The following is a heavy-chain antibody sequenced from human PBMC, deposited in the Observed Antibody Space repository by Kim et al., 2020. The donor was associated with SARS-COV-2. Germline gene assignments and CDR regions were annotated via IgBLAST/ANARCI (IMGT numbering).Heavy chain of an antibody. V-gene: IGHV3-23*03. J-gene: IGHJ5*02. CDR1: GFTFSNYA. CDR2: IYSEGTGT. CDR3: AKGTDSSGYYYGWFDP. Sequence: GGSLRLSCATSGFTFSNYAMTWVRQAPGMGLEWVSIIYSEGTGTYYANSVRGRFTISRDNSKNIVFLQMNNLRAEDTAVYYCAKGTDSSGYYYGWFDPWGQGTLVTVSS. D-gene: IGHD3-22*01.